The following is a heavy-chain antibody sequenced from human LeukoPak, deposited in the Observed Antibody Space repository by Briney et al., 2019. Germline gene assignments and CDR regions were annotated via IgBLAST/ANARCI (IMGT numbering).Heavy chain of an antibody. J-gene: IGHJ4*02. CDR1: GFTFSSYG. CDR3: AKDFAYSSGWKKSRYFDY. Sequence: GGSLRLSCAASGFTFSSYGMHWVRQAPGKGLEWVAVISYDGSNKYYADSVKGRFTISRDNSKNTLYLQMNSLRAEDTAVYYCAKDFAYSSGWKKSRYFDYWGQGTLVTVSS. V-gene: IGHV3-30*18. D-gene: IGHD6-19*01. CDR2: ISYDGSNK.